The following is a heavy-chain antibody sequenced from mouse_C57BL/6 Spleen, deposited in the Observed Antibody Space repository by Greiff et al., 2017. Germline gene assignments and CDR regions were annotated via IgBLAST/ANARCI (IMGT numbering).Heavy chain of an antibody. V-gene: IGHV1-15*01. Sequence: QVQLQQSGAELVRPGASVTLSCKASGYTFTDYEMHWVKQTPVHGLDWIGAIYPETGGTAYNQKFKGKAIVTADKSSSTAYMGLRSLTSEDSAVYYCTRGDSNYWGQGTTLTVSS. CDR2: IYPETGGT. J-gene: IGHJ2*01. D-gene: IGHD2-5*01. CDR1: GYTFTDYE. CDR3: TRGDSNY.